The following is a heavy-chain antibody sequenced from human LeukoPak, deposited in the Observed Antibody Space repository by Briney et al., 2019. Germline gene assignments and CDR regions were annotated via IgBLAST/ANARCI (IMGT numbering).Heavy chain of an antibody. CDR1: GGTFSSYA. V-gene: IGHV1-69*04. D-gene: IGHD6-19*01. CDR2: IIPILGIA. Sequence: SVKVSCKASGGTFSSYAISWVRQAPGQWLEWMGRIIPILGIANYAQKFQGRVTITADKSTSTAYMELSSLRSEDTAVYYCARVREQWLVQGAFDIWGQGTMVTVSS. J-gene: IGHJ3*02. CDR3: ARVREQWLVQGAFDI.